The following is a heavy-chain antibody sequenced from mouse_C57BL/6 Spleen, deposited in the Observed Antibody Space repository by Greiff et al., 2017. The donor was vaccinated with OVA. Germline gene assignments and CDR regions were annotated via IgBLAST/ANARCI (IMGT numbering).Heavy chain of an antibody. CDR2: INPNYGTT. D-gene: IGHD1-1*01. V-gene: IGHV1-39*01. CDR1: GYSFTDYN. CDR3: ARGTTVVDPGCAY. Sequence: VQLQQSGPELVKPGASVKISCKASGYSFTDYNMNWVKQSNGKSLEWIGVINPNYGTTSYKQKFKGKATLTVDQSSSTDYMQLNRLTSEDSAVYDWARGTTVVDPGCAYWGQGTLVTVSA. J-gene: IGHJ3*01.